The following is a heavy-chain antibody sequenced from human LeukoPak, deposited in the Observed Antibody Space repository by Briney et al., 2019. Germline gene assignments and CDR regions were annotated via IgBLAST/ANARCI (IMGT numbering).Heavy chain of an antibody. V-gene: IGHV3-53*01. CDR1: GFSFSSSP. J-gene: IGHJ1*01. Sequence: GGSLRLSCAASGFSFSSSPMTWVRQAPGKGLEWVSVIYSGGRTYYADSVKGRFTISRDSSKNTLYLQMDSLRTEDTAVYYCAMGATGEYLQYWGQGALVTVSS. D-gene: IGHD1-26*01. CDR2: IYSGGRT. CDR3: AMGATGEYLQY.